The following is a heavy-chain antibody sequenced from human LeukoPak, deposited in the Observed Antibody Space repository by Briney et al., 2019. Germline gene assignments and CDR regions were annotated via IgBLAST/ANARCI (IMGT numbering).Heavy chain of an antibody. D-gene: IGHD6-19*01. CDR3: AKDIRSGCYLCAFDI. CDR1: GFTFTSYW. Sequence: GGSLRLSCAASGFTFTSYWVTWVRQAPGKGLEWLTNINEDGSVKHYVDSVRGRFTISRDNAKSSLYLQMNSLRAEDTAIYYCAKDIRSGCYLCAFDIWGQGTRVTVSS. V-gene: IGHV3-7*03. CDR2: INEDGSVK. J-gene: IGHJ3*02.